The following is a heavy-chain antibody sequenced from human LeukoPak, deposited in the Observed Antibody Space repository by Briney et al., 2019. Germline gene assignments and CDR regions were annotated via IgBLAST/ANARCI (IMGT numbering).Heavy chain of an antibody. J-gene: IGHJ4*02. V-gene: IGHV3-53*01. D-gene: IGHD6-13*01. CDR3: ARGLSAAASRNYFDY. CDR2: IYSGGST. Sequence: GGSLRLSCAASGFTVSSNYMSWARQAPGKGPEWVSVIYSGGSTYYADSVKGRFTISRDNSKNTLYLQMNSLRAEDTAVYYCARGLSAAASRNYFDYWGQGTLVTVSS. CDR1: GFTVSSNY.